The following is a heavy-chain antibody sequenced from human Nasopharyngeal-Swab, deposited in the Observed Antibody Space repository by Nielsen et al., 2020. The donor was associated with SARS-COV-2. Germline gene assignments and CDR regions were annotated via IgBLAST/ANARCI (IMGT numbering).Heavy chain of an antibody. CDR3: AKETDSSFDY. J-gene: IGHJ4*02. V-gene: IGHV3-30*18. CDR2: ISYDGSNK. CDR1: GFTFSSYG. D-gene: IGHD3-22*01. Sequence: GASLQISCAASGFTFSSYGMHWVRQAPGKGLEWVAVISYDGSNKYYADSVKGRFTISRDNSKNTLYLQMNSLRAEDTAVYYCAKETDSSFDYWGQGTLVTVSS.